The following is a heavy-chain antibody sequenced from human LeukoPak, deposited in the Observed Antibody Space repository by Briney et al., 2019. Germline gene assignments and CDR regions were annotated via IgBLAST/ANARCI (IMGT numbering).Heavy chain of an antibody. CDR2: IYYSGSGST. CDR1: GGSISGYY. D-gene: IGHD4-23*01. V-gene: IGHV4-59*08. Sequence: SETLSLTCTVSGGSISGYYWSWIRQPPGKGLEWIGYIYYSGSGSTNYNPSLKSRVTISVDTSKYQFSLKLSSVTAADTAVYYCARRGGHGGSFDYWGQGTLVTVSS. CDR3: ARRGGHGGSFDY. J-gene: IGHJ4*02.